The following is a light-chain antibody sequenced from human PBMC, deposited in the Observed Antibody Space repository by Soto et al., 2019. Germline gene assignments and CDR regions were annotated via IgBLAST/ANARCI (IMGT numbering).Light chain of an antibody. CDR2: DAS. CDR3: QQYENVPIT. J-gene: IGKJ5*01. Sequence: DIRMTQPPSSLSASVGDRVTIPCQASQDIATNLNWYQRKPGKAPKLLIYDASGLATGVPSRFRGSGSGTDFTLTINSLQPEDIATYYCQQYENVPITFGQGTRLEIK. CDR1: QDIATN. V-gene: IGKV1-33*01.